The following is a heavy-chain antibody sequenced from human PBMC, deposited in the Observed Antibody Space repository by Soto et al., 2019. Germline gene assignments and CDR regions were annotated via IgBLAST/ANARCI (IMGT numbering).Heavy chain of an antibody. D-gene: IGHD3-22*01. J-gene: IGHJ4*02. CDR2: IFYSGST. Sequence: PSETLSLTCTVSGGSINSGGYYWSWTRQHPGKGLEWIGYIFYSGSTYYNPSFKSRVTISVDTSKNQFSLKLSSVTAADTAVYYCARRTDYYDSTGSLDYWGQGTLVTVSS. CDR1: GGSINSGGYY. V-gene: IGHV4-31*03. CDR3: ARRTDYYDSTGSLDY.